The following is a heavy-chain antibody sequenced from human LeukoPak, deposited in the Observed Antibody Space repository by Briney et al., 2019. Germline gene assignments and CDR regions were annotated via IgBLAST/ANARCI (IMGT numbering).Heavy chain of an antibody. CDR3: ARDRVSSWSRVDY. J-gene: IGHJ4*02. Sequence: GASVKVSCKASGYTFTGYYMHWVRQAPGQGLEWMGWINPNSGGTNYAQKFQGRVTMTRDTSISTACMEVSRLRSDDTAVYYCARDRVSSWSRVDYWGQGTLVTVSS. D-gene: IGHD6-13*01. CDR1: GYTFTGYY. V-gene: IGHV1-2*02. CDR2: INPNSGGT.